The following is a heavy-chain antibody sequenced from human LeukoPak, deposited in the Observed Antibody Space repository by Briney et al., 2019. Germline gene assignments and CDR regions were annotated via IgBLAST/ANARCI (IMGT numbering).Heavy chain of an antibody. Sequence: SVKVSCKASGGTFSSYAISWVRQAPGQGLEWMGGIIPIFGTANYAQKFQGRVTITADESTSTACMELSSLRSEDTAVYYCARGGYSSGWYDYWGQGTLVTVSS. D-gene: IGHD6-19*01. J-gene: IGHJ4*02. CDR2: IIPIFGTA. CDR3: ARGGYSSGWYDY. CDR1: GGTFSSYA. V-gene: IGHV1-69*13.